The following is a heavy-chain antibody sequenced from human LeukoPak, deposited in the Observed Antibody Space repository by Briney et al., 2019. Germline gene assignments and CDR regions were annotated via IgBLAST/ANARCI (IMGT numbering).Heavy chain of an antibody. CDR1: GGSISSSSYY. V-gene: IGHV4-39*07. CDR2: IYYSGST. J-gene: IGHJ3*02. Sequence: PSETLSLTCTVSGGSISSSSYYWGWIRQPPGKGLEWIGSIYYSGSTYYNPSLKSRVTISVDTSKNQFSLKLSSVTAADTAVYYCARVIVVVAATGDAFDIWGQGTMVTVSS. CDR3: ARVIVVVAATGDAFDI. D-gene: IGHD2-15*01.